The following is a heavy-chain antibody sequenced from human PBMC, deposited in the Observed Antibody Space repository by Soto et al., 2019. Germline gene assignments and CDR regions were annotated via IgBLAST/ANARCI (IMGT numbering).Heavy chain of an antibody. J-gene: IGHJ6*04. CDR3: AKDMGEGGYCSGGSCRRLGSMDV. V-gene: IGHV3-9*01. D-gene: IGHD2-15*01. CDR1: GFTFDDYA. CDR2: ISWNSGSI. Sequence: PGGSLRLSCAASGFTFDDYAMHWVRQAPGKGLEWVSGISWNSGSIGYADSVKGRFTISRDNAKNSLYLQMNSLRAEDTALYYCAKDMGEGGYCSGGSCRRLGSMDVWGKGTTVTVSS.